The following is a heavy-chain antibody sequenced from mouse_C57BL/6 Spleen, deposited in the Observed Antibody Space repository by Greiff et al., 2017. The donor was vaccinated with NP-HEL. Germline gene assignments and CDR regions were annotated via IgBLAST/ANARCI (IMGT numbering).Heavy chain of an antibody. V-gene: IGHV1-64*01. CDR1: GYTFTSYW. CDR2: IHPNSGST. D-gene: IGHD2-4*01. CDR3: ASYDYDGVAY. J-gene: IGHJ3*01. Sequence: VQLQQSGAELVKPGASVKLSCKASGYTFTSYWMHWVKQRPGQGLEWIGMIHPNSGSTNYNEKFKSKATLTVDKSSSTAYMQLSSLTSEDSAVYYCASYDYDGVAYWGQGTLVTVSA.